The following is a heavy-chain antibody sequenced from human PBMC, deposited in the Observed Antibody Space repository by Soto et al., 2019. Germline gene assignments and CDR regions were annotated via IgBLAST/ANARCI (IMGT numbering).Heavy chain of an antibody. CDR3: ARGPGSPRYYNGMDV. J-gene: IGHJ6*02. Sequence: EVQLVESGGGLVQPGGSLRLSCAASGFTLSNHDMYWVRHGKGKGLEWVSAIGIGGDTYYPGSVKGRFTISRQNAKNSLYLQMNNLRAGDTAVYYCARGPGSPRYYNGMDVWGQGTTVSVSS. V-gene: IGHV3-13*01. CDR2: IGIGGDT. CDR1: GFTLSNHD. D-gene: IGHD3-10*01.